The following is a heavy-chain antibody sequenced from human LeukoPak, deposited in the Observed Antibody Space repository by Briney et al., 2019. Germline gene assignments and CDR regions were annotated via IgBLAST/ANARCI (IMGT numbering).Heavy chain of an antibody. Sequence: GKSLRLSCAASGFTFSIYGMHWVRQAPGKGLEWVAVVSDDGSYKYYADSVKGRFTISRDNSKNTLYLQMNSLRAEDTAVYYCARAHSGSYYGYWGQGTLVTVSS. D-gene: IGHD1-26*01. CDR1: GFTFSIYG. J-gene: IGHJ4*02. CDR3: ARAHSGSYYGY. V-gene: IGHV3-30*03. CDR2: VSDDGSYK.